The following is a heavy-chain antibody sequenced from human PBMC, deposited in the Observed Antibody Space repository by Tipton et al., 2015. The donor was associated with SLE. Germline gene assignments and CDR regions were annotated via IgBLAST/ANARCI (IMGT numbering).Heavy chain of an antibody. V-gene: IGHV3-33*01. CDR3: ARDQNWGFDY. CDR2: IWHDGSNQ. J-gene: IGHJ4*02. Sequence: SLRLSCAASGFTFNSHGIHWVRQAPGKGLEWVAVIWHDGSNQIYADSVKGRFTISRDNSKNTLYLQMNSLSPEDTAIYYCARDQNWGFDYWGQGTLVTVSS. D-gene: IGHD3-16*01. CDR1: GFTFNSHG.